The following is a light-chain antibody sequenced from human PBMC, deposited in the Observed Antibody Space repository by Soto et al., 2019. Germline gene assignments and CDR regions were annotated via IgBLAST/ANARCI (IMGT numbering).Light chain of an antibody. CDR3: QQYNDWPRT. Sequence: VMRQSPATLSVSPGERATLSCRASQSVSSNLAWYQQKPGQAPRLLIYGASTRATGIPARFSGSGSGTEFTLTISSLQSEDFAVYYCQQYNDWPRTFGQGTKVDIK. V-gene: IGKV3-15*01. CDR2: GAS. J-gene: IGKJ1*01. CDR1: QSVSSN.